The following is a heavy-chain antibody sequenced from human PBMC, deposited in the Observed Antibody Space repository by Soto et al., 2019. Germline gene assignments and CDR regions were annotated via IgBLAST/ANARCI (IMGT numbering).Heavy chain of an antibody. Sequence: GGSLRLSCTGSGFTFGNYGMHWVRQAPGKGVEWVASTSYDGNNKYYADSLKGRFTISRDNSKKMVYLQMTSLGPEDTAVYYCAKGGGSARDFDYWGQGALVTVSS. V-gene: IGHV3-30*18. CDR2: TSYDGNNK. CDR3: AKGGGSARDFDY. CDR1: GFTFGNYG. J-gene: IGHJ4*02. D-gene: IGHD1-26*01.